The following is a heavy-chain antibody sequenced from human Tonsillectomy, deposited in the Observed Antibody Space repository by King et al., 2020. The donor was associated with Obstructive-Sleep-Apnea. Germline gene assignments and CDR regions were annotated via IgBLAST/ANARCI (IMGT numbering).Heavy chain of an antibody. Sequence: VQLVESGGGVVQPGRSLRLSCAASGFTFRSYAMHWVRQAPGKGLEWVAVISYDGSNKYYADSVKGRFTIYIDNSKNTLYLQMNNLRAEDTVVYYCARDSPQQQDQSGMDVWGQGTTVTVSS. CDR2: ISYDGSNK. CDR1: GFTFRSYA. D-gene: IGHD6-13*01. V-gene: IGHV3-30-3*01. J-gene: IGHJ6*02. CDR3: ARDSPQQQDQSGMDV.